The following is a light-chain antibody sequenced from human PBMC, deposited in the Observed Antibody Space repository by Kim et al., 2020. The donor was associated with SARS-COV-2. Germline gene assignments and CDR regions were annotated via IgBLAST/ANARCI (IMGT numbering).Light chain of an antibody. V-gene: IGKV1-27*01. CDR1: QGISNY. Sequence: ASGGDRVTITCRASQGISNYLAWYQQKPGKVPKLLIYGASTLQSGVPSRFSGSGSGTDFTLTISSLQPEDVATYYCQKYNSAPLAFGQGTKVDIK. CDR3: QKYNSAPLA. J-gene: IGKJ1*01. CDR2: GAS.